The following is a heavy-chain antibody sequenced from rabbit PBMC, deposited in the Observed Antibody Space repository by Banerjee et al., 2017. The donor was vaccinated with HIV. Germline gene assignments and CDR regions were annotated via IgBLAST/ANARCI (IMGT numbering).Heavy chain of an antibody. CDR2: INTSTGNN. CDR1: GFSLSIYE. Sequence: QSLEESGGDLVKPGEPLTLTCTASGFSLSIYEMCWVRQAPGKGLEWIACINTSTGNNVYAIWAKGRFTISKTSSTTVTLQMTSLTAADTATYFCARDLAGVIGWNFNLWGPGTLVTVS. V-gene: IGHV1S40*01. J-gene: IGHJ4*01. CDR3: ARDLAGVIGWNFNL. D-gene: IGHD4-1*01.